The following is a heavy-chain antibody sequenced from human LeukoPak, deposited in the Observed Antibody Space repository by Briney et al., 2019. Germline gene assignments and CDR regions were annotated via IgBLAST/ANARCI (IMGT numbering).Heavy chain of an antibody. J-gene: IGHJ4*02. Sequence: ASVKVSCKASGYTFTGYYMHWVRQAPGQGLEWMGWINPNSGGTNYAQKFQGRVTMTRDTSISTAYMELSRLRSDDTAVYYCAKRPTPGISAAARPFFDYWGQGTLVTVSS. V-gene: IGHV1-2*02. CDR1: GYTFTGYY. D-gene: IGHD6-13*01. CDR3: AKRPTPGISAAARPFFDY. CDR2: INPNSGGT.